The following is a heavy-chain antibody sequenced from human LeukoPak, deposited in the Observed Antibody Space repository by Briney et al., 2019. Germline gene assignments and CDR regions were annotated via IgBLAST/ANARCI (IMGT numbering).Heavy chain of an antibody. Sequence: ASVKVSCKASGYTFITYYMHWVRQAPGQELEWMGIINPSGGSTSYAQKFQGRATMTGDTSTSTVYMELSSLRSEDTAVYYCARSRLLLDYWGQGTLVTVSS. V-gene: IGHV1-46*01. CDR3: ARSRLLLDY. D-gene: IGHD2-21*02. CDR1: GYTFITYY. J-gene: IGHJ4*02. CDR2: INPSGGST.